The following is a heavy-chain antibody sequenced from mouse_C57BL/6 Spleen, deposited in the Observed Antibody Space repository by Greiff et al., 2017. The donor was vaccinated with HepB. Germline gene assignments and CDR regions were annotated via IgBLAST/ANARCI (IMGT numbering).Heavy chain of an antibody. V-gene: IGHV1-15*01. D-gene: IGHD2-12*01. Sequence: VQLKESGAELVRPGASVTLSCKASGYTFTDYEMHWVKQTPVHGLEWIGAIDPETGGTAYNQKFKGKAILTADKSSSTAYMELRSLTSEDSAVYYCTSYYSHPFAYWGQGTLVTVSA. J-gene: IGHJ3*01. CDR1: GYTFTDYE. CDR3: TSYYSHPFAY. CDR2: IDPETGGT.